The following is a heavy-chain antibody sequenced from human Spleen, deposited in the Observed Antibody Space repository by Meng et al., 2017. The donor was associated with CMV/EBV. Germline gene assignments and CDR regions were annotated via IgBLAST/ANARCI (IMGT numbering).Heavy chain of an antibody. CDR1: GYTFTGHY. Sequence: ASVKVSCKASGYTFTGHYIHWVRQAPGQGLEWMGWINPNTGGKNLAQKFQGRVTMTRDTSITTAYMELNRLTSDDTAVYYCARGGSENQPLYIGWFDPWGQGTLVTVSS. D-gene: IGHD3-10*01. CDR2: INPNTGGK. CDR3: ARGGSENQPLYIGWFDP. J-gene: IGHJ5*02. V-gene: IGHV1-2*02.